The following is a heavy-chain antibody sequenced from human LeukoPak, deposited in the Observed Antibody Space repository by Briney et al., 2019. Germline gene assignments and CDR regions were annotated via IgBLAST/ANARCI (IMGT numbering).Heavy chain of an antibody. CDR1: GGSVSSGSYY. J-gene: IGHJ6*02. CDR3: ARDQRGSSFMDV. Sequence: SETLSLTCTVPGGSVSSGSYYWSWIRQPPGKGLEWIGYIYYSGSTNYNPSLKSRVTISVDTSKNQFSLKLSSVTAADTAVYYCARDQRGSSFMDVWGQGTTVTVSS. CDR2: IYYSGST. V-gene: IGHV4-61*01. D-gene: IGHD6-13*01.